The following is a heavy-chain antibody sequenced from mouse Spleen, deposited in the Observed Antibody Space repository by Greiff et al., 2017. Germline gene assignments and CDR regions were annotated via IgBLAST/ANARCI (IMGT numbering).Heavy chain of an antibody. CDR3: ARSGDYLYYFDY. J-gene: IGHJ2*01. Sequence: LQESGAELAKPGASVKMSCKASGYTFTRYWMHWVKQRPGQGLEWIGYINPSIDYIEYNQKFKDKATLTVDKSSSTAYMQLSSLTSEDSAVYYCARSGDYLYYFDYWGQGTTLAVSS. CDR1: GYTFTRYW. D-gene: IGHD2-13*01. CDR2: INPSIDYI. V-gene: IGHV1-7*01.